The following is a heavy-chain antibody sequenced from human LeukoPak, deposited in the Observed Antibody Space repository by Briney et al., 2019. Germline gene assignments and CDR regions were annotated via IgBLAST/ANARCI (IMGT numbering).Heavy chain of an antibody. CDR3: ETKVPGSSPFSS. D-gene: IGHD4/OR15-4a*01. J-gene: IGHJ4*02. Sequence: TGGSLTLSCAASGFTFRNFEMNWVRQAPGKGLEWVSYGGGGGNEICYADSVKGRFTISRVNAKSSLYLEMGSLSAEDTAVYYCETKVPGSSPFSSWGQGSKVTL. CDR2: GGGGGNEI. V-gene: IGHV3-48*03. CDR1: GFTFRNFE.